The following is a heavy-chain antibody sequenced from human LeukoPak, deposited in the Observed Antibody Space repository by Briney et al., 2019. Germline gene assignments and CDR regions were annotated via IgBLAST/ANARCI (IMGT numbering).Heavy chain of an antibody. CDR1: GFTFGSSW. Sequence: GGSLRLSCVASGFTFGSSWMTRVRQSPGKGLERVASIHDDGRAQYYVDSVKGRFTISRDNAKNSVFLQMNNLRGEDTAVYFCVDLGHRDCGQGTQVTVSS. J-gene: IGHJ4*02. V-gene: IGHV3-7*01. CDR3: VDLGHRD. CDR2: IHDDGRAQ. D-gene: IGHD3-16*01.